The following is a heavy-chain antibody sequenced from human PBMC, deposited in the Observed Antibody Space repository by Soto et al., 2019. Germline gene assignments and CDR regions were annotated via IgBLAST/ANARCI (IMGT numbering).Heavy chain of an antibody. J-gene: IGHJ5*02. Sequence: SETLSLTCAVYGGSFSGYYWSWIRQPPGKGLEWIGEINHSGSTNYNPSLKSRVTISVDTSKNQFSLKLSSVTAADTAVYYCARTQSDSSSWYNRMSWFDPWGQGTLVTVSS. CDR3: ARTQSDSSSWYNRMSWFDP. D-gene: IGHD6-13*01. V-gene: IGHV4-34*01. CDR1: GGSFSGYY. CDR2: INHSGST.